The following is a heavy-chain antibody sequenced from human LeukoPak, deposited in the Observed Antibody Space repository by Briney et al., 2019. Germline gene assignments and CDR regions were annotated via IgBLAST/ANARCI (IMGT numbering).Heavy chain of an antibody. CDR3: TTDPNVSGDYFNYYYYYYMDV. V-gene: IGHV3-15*01. CDR2: IKSKTDGGTT. CDR1: GFTFSNAW. D-gene: IGHD4-17*01. J-gene: IGHJ6*03. Sequence: GGSLRLSCAASGFTFSNAWMSWVRQAPGKGLEWVGRIKSKTDGGTTDYAAPVKGRFTISRDDSKNTLYLQMNSLKTEDTAVYYCTTDPNVSGDYFNYYYYYYMDVWGKGTTVTVSS.